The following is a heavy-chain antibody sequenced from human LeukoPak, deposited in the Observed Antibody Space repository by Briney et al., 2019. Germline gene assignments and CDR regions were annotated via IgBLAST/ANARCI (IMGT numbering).Heavy chain of an antibody. CDR1: GFTFSSYG. D-gene: IGHD3-22*01. Sequence: GGSLRLSCAASGFTFSSYGMHWVRQAPGKGLEWVAVISYDGSNKYYADSVKGRFTISRDNSKNTLYLQMNSLRAEDTAVYYCATHTYYDSSGYYDFDYWGQGTLVTVSS. CDR2: ISYDGSNK. V-gene: IGHV3-30*03. CDR3: ATHTYYDSSGYYDFDY. J-gene: IGHJ4*02.